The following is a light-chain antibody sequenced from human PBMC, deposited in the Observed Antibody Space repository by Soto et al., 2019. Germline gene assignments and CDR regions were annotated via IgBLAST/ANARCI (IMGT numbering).Light chain of an antibody. J-gene: IGLJ1*01. V-gene: IGLV2-11*01. CDR2: DVT. Sequence: QSALTQPRSVSGSPGQSVTVSCTGTSSDVGGYNCVSWYQQYPGKAPKLIIYDVTERSSGVPDRFSGSKSGNTASLTISGLQADDEAEYHCCSYAGFSYVFGSGTKLTVL. CDR3: CSYAGFSYV. CDR1: SSDVGGYNC.